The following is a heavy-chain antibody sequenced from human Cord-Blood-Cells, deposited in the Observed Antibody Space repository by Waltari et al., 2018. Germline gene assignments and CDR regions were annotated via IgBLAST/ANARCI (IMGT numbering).Heavy chain of an antibody. Sequence: QVQLVQSGAEVKKPGASVKVSCKVSGYTLTELSMPWVRQAPAKRLEWMGGFDPEDGETIYAQKFQGRVTMTEDTSTDTAYMELSSLRSEDTVVYYCATTEGIAAAAEYFQHWGQGTLVTVSS. V-gene: IGHV1-24*01. J-gene: IGHJ1*01. CDR1: GYTLTELS. CDR3: ATTEGIAAAAEYFQH. D-gene: IGHD6-13*01. CDR2: FDPEDGET.